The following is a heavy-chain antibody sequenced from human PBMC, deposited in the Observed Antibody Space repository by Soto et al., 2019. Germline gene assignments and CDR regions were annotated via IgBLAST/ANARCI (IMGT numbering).Heavy chain of an antibody. V-gene: IGHV1-69*06. CDR1: GSRFSNYV. CDR3: AREGRGKKAGYNGLVSLGY. D-gene: IGHD2-2*02. Sequence: SVKVSCKVSGSRFSNYVISWVRQDPGHGLEWLGRIIPIFNSTKYAQNFQGRVTITADKSKSTASLELSSLRSDDTAVYYCAREGRGKKAGYNGLVSLGYWGQGTLVTVSS. CDR2: IIPIFNST. J-gene: IGHJ4*02.